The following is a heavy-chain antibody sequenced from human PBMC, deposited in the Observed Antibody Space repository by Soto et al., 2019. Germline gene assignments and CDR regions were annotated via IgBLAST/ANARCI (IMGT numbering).Heavy chain of an antibody. CDR3: AKEPDGGLRSFDY. J-gene: IGHJ4*02. D-gene: IGHD4-17*01. V-gene: IGHV3-23*04. CDR2: ISGSGGST. CDR1: GFSFSDYP. Sequence: VQLVESGGGLVQPGGSLRLSCAASGFSFSDYPMNWVRQAPGKGLEWVSAISGSGGSTYYADSVKGRFTISRDNSKNTLYLQMNSLRAEDTAVYYCAKEPDGGLRSFDYWGQGTLVTVSS.